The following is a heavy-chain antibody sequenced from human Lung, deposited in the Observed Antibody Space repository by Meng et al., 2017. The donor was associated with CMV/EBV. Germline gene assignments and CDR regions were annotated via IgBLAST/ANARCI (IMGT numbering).Heavy chain of an antibody. V-gene: IGHV4-4*02. J-gene: IGHJ4*02. CDR3: ARVTEYGGNCFDS. CDR2: VYHSGYT. Sequence: VSGTAIGTCNWGSWVRQPPGKGLEWIGGVYHSGYTNYNPSLKSRVTMSVARSKNQFSLKLGSVTAAGTAVYYCARVTEYGGNCFDSWGQGTLVTVSS. D-gene: IGHD1-26*01. CDR1: GTAIGTCNW.